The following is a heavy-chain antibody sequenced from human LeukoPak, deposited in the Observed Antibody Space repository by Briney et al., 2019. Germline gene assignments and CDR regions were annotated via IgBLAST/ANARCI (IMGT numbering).Heavy chain of an antibody. CDR2: IYYSGST. CDR1: GDSISSSSSY. J-gene: IGHJ6*03. D-gene: IGHD2-15*01. CDR3: AREPRYCTSGTCYRGGYMDV. V-gene: IGHV4-39*07. Sequence: SETLSLTCTVSGDSISSSSSYWGWIRQPPGKGLEWIGSIYYSGSTYYNSSLKSRVTISVDTSKNQFSLKLSSVTAADTAVYYCAREPRYCTSGTCYRGGYMDVWGKGTTVTVSS.